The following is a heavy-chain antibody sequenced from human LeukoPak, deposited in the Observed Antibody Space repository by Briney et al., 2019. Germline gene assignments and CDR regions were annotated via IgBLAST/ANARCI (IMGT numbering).Heavy chain of an antibody. Sequence: PGGSQRPSCAASGFTFSSYAVSWVRQAPGKGLEWVSAISGSGGSTYYADSVKGRFTISRDNSKNTLYLQMNSLRAEDTAVYYCAKGHYYGSGSRFDYWGRGTLVTVSS. J-gene: IGHJ4*02. V-gene: IGHV3-23*01. D-gene: IGHD3-10*01. CDR2: ISGSGGST. CDR1: GFTFSSYA. CDR3: AKGHYYGSGSRFDY.